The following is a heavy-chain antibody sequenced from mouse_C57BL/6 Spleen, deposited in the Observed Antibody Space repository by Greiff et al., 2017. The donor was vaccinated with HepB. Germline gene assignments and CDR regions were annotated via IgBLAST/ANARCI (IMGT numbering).Heavy chain of an antibody. CDR1: GYTFTSYW. Sequence: QVQLKQPGAELVMPGASVKLSCKASGYTFTSYWMHWVKQRPGQGLEWIGEIDPSDSYTNYNQKFKGKSTLTVDKSSSTAYMQLSSLTSEDSAVYYCARGYYYGSSGSSMDYWGQGTSVTVSS. J-gene: IGHJ4*01. D-gene: IGHD1-1*01. V-gene: IGHV1-69*01. CDR2: IDPSDSYT. CDR3: ARGYYYGSSGSSMDY.